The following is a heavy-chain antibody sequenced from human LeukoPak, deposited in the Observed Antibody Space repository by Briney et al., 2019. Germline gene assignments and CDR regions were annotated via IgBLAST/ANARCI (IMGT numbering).Heavy chain of an antibody. J-gene: IGHJ4*02. V-gene: IGHV4-34*09. D-gene: IGHD4-17*01. Sequence: PSETLSLTCAVYGGSFSGYYWSWIRQPPGKGLEWIGEINHSGSTNYNPSLKSRVTISVDTSKNQFSLKLSSVTAADTAVYYCAGNTVTTIAAAFDYWGQGTLVTVPS. CDR2: INHSGST. CDR1: GGSFSGYY. CDR3: AGNTVTTIAAAFDY.